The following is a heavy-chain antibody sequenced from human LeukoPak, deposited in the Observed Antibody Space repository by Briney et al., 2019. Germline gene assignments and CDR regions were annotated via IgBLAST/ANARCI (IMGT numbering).Heavy chain of an antibody. J-gene: IGHJ4*02. V-gene: IGHV3-7*01. D-gene: IGHD3-10*01. CDR3: ARPSWTSGSYFDY. CDR2: IKQDESEK. CDR1: GFTFSDYY. Sequence: GGSLRLSCAASGFTFSDYYMSWIRQAPGKGLEWVANIKQDESEKYYVDSVKGRFTISRDNAKNSLYLQMNSLRAEDTAVYYCARPSWTSGSYFDYWGQGALVIVSS.